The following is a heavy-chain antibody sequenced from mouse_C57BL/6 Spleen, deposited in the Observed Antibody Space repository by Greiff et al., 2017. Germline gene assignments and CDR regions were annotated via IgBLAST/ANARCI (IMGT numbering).Heavy chain of an antibody. D-gene: IGHD1-1*01. Sequence: EVKLVESGGGLVKPGGSLKLSCAASGFTFSSYAMSWVRQTPEKRLAWVATISDGGSYTYYPDNVKGRFTISRDNAKNNLYLQMSHLKSEDTAMYYCARDRDYGSSPWFAYWGQGTLVTVSA. V-gene: IGHV5-4*01. CDR3: ARDRDYGSSPWFAY. J-gene: IGHJ3*01. CDR2: ISDGGSYT. CDR1: GFTFSSYA.